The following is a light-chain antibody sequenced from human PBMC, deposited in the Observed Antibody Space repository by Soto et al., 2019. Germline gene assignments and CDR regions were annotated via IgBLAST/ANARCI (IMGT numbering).Light chain of an antibody. V-gene: IGKV1-5*03. CDR3: QHYNSYSYT. J-gene: IGKJ5*01. CDR2: KAS. Sequence: DIQVTQSPSTLAWSVGDRVSITLRASQTISSWLAWYQQKPGKAPKLLIYKASTLKSGVPSRFSGSGSGTEFTLTISSLQPDDFATYYCQHYNSYSYTFGQGTRLEIK. CDR1: QTISSW.